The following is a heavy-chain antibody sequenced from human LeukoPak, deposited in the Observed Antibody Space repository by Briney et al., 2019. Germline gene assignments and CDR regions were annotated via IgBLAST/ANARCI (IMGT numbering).Heavy chain of an antibody. J-gene: IGHJ3*02. V-gene: IGHV3-53*01. CDR3: ARGRTDFWSGYYPPGFDI. Sequence: LPGGSLRLSCAASGFTVSSNYMSWVRQAPGKGLEWVSVIYSGGRTYYADSVKGRFTISRDNSKNTLYLQMNSLRAEDTAVYYCARGRTDFWSGYYPPGFDIWGQGTMVTVSS. CDR1: GFTVSSNY. CDR2: IYSGGRT. D-gene: IGHD3-3*01.